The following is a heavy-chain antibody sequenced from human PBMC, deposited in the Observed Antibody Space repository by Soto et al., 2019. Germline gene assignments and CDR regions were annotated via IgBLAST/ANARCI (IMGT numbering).Heavy chain of an antibody. Sequence: QVQLQQWGAGLLKPSETLSLTCAVYGGFVTSGSYYWSWIRQHPGKGLEWIGELSHSGGTHFNPSIKSRVTISVDTSKNQFTLKMSSVTAADTALYYCARVERGTATTVVDAFEIWGPGTMVTVYS. V-gene: IGHV4-34*01. CDR2: LSHSGGT. CDR1: GGFVTSGSYY. D-gene: IGHD1-1*01. J-gene: IGHJ3*02. CDR3: ARVERGTATTVVDAFEI.